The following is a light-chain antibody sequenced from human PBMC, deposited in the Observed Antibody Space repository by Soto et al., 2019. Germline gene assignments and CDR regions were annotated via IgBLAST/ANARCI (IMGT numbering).Light chain of an antibody. CDR3: QQYNNWPQSWT. CDR2: YAS. J-gene: IGKJ1*01. V-gene: IGKV3-15*01. CDR1: QSVGSH. Sequence: ELVLTLSPGTLYLSPGERATLSCRSSQSVGSHLAGYQQQPGXAARLLIYYASTRDTGVPASFSGSGSWTDFTPTLSSLQSEDFEVYYCQQYNNWPQSWTFGQGTKVDI.